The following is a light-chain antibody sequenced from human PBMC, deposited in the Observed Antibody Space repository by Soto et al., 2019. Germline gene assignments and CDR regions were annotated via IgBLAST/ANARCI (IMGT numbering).Light chain of an antibody. J-gene: IGLJ2*01. V-gene: IGLV2-14*01. CDR1: SSDVGGYNY. Sequence: QSALTQPASVSGSPGQSITISCTGTSSDVGGYNYVSWYQQHPGKAPKLMIYDVSNRPSGVSNRFSGSKSGNTASLTISGIQAEDEADYYCSSYTSSSTSVVLGGGTKLTVL. CDR2: DVS. CDR3: SSYTSSSTSVV.